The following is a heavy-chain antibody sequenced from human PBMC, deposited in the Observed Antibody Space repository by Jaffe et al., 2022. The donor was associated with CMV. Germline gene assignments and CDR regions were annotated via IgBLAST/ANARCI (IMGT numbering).Heavy chain of an antibody. CDR1: GFTFSSYG. CDR3: ARRYYDSSGYYADFDY. D-gene: IGHD3-22*01. V-gene: IGHV3-33*01. J-gene: IGHJ4*02. CDR2: IWYDGSNK. Sequence: QVQLVESGGGVVQPGRSLRLSCAASGFTFSSYGMHWVRQAPGKGLEWVAVIWYDGSNKYYADSVKGRFTISRDNSKNTLYLQMNSLRAEDTAVYYCARRYYDSSGYYADFDYWGQGTLVTVSS.